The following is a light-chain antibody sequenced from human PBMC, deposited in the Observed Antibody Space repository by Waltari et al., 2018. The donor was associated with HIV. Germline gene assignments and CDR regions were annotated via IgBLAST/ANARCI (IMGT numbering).Light chain of an antibody. J-gene: IGLJ1*01. CDR2: DVS. CDR3: KSSTSRSTPCV. V-gene: IGLV2-14*03. CDR1: NSDIGGHNS. Sequence: QSALTQPASVSGSPGQSITISCTGTNSDIGGHNSVAWYQHHPGKAPQLIIYDVSNRPSCVSNRFSGSKSGNTASLTISGLQAEDEADYYCKSSTSRSTPCVFGSGTKVTVL.